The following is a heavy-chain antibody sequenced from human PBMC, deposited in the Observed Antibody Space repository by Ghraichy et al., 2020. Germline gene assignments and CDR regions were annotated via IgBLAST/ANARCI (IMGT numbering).Heavy chain of an antibody. D-gene: IGHD6-6*01. CDR3: APHRRVPGLDS. J-gene: IGHJ4*02. CDR1: GFTFSSHW. Sequence: GGSLRLSCAASGFTFSSHWMSWVRQAPGKGLEWVVSIKPDGNEKNYLDSVKGRFTISRDNVELSLFLQMNSLRADDTAVYYCAPHRRVPGLDSWGQGTLVTVSS. V-gene: IGHV3-7*01. CDR2: IKPDGNEK.